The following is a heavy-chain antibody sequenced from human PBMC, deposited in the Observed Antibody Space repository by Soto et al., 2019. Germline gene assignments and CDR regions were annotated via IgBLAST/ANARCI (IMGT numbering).Heavy chain of an antibody. CDR3: ARRYAGNFDY. D-gene: IGHD2-8*01. Sequence: SETLSLTCTVSGGSISSYYWSWIRQPPGKGLEWIGYIYYSGSTNYNPSLKSRVTISVDTSKNQFSLKLSSVTAADTAVYYCARRYAGNFDYWGQGTPVTVSS. J-gene: IGHJ4*02. V-gene: IGHV4-59*01. CDR1: GGSISSYY. CDR2: IYYSGST.